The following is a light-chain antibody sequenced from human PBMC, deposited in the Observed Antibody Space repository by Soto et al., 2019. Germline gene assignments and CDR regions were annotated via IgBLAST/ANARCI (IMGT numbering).Light chain of an antibody. V-gene: IGLV3-27*01. CDR1: VLAKKY. CDR3: YSAADNNLGV. J-gene: IGLJ2*01. CDR2: KDS. Sequence: YELTQPSSVSVSPGQTARITCSGDVLAKKYARWFQQKPGQAPVLVIYKDSERPSGIPERFSGSSSGTTVTLTISGAQVEDEADYYCYSAADNNLGVFGGGTKLTVL.